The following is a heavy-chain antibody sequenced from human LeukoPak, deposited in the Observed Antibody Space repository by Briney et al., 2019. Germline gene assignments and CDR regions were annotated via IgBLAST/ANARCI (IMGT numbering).Heavy chain of an antibody. D-gene: IGHD3-22*01. CDR2: IYYSGST. CDR1: GGSISSSSYY. CDR3: ARGPGRRYYYDSSGYYGY. V-gene: IGHV4-39*07. Sequence: PSETLSLTCTVSGGSISSSSYYWGWIRQPPGKGLEWIGSIYYSGSTYYNPSLKSRVTISVDTSKNQFSLKLSSVTAADTAVYYCARGPGRRYYYDSSGYYGYWGQGTLVTVSS. J-gene: IGHJ4*02.